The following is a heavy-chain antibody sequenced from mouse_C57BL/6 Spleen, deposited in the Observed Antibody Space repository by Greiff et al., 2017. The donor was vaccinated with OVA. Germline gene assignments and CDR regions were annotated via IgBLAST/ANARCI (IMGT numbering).Heavy chain of an antibody. CDR1: GFSFTSYG. J-gene: IGHJ4*01. CDR3: AKDPYGNYAMDY. Sequence: QVQLKESGPGLVQPSQSLSITCTVSGFSFTSYGVHWVRQPPGKGLEWLGVIWSGGSTDYNAAFISRLSISKDNSKSQVFFKMNSLQAEDTAIYYCAKDPYGNYAMDYWGQGTSVTVSS. V-gene: IGHV2-4*01. D-gene: IGHD1-1*01. CDR2: IWSGGST.